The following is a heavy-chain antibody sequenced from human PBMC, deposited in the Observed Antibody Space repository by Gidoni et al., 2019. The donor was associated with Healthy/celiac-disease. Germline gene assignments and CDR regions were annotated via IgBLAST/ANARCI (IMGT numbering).Heavy chain of an antibody. CDR3: AREGGDIVVVPAAIRSTRFDY. CDR2: ISYDGSNK. D-gene: IGHD2-2*02. J-gene: IGHJ4*02. V-gene: IGHV3-30-3*01. Sequence: QVQLVESGGGVVQPGRSLRLSCAASGFTCSSYAMHWVRQAPGQGLEWVAVISYDGSNKYYADSVKGRFTISRDNSKNTLYLQMNSLRAEDTAVYYCAREGGDIVVVPAAIRSTRFDYWGQGTLVTVSS. CDR1: GFTCSSYA.